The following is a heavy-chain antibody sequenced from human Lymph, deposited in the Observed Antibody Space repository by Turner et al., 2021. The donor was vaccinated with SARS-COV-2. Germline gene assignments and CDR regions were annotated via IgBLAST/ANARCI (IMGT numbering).Heavy chain of an antibody. CDR2: INPSGDST. V-gene: IGHV1-46*01. J-gene: IGHJ4*02. Sequence: QVQLVQSGAEVKKPGASVKVSCKASGYTFTSYYMHWVRQAPGQGLEWMGIINPSGDSTSYAQKFQGRVTMTRDTYTSTVYMELSSLRSEETAVYYCARVGPGGFDYWGQGTPVTVSS. CDR1: GYTFTSYY. CDR3: ARVGPGGFDY. D-gene: IGHD2-15*01.